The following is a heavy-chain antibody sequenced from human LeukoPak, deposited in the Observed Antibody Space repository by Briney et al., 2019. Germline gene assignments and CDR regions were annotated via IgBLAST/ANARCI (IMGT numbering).Heavy chain of an antibody. J-gene: IGHJ6*03. CDR2: IKEDGSEK. V-gene: IGHV3-7*01. Sequence: PGGSLRLSCLASGFTFSSYWMSWVRQAPGKGLEWVANIKEDGSEKYYVDSVKGRFTISRDNAKNSLYLQMNSLRAEDTAVYYCARDRRELLRYYYYYYMDVWGKGTTVTVSS. CDR3: ARDRRELLRYYYYYYMDV. CDR1: GFTFSSYW. D-gene: IGHD1-26*01.